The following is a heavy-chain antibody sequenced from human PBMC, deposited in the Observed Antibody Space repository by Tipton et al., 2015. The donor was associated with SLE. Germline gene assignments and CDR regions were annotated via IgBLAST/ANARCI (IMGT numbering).Heavy chain of an antibody. J-gene: IGHJ4*02. Sequence: TLSLTCSVSGGSISSNYWIWIRQPPGKGLEWIGYISYSGGTNYNPSLKSRVTISVDTAKNQFSLKLTSVTAADTSVYYCARMRRGGDGYWGQGTLVTVSS. CDR3: ARMRRGGDGY. V-gene: IGHV4-59*12. D-gene: IGHD2-21*02. CDR1: GGSISSNY. CDR2: ISYSGGT.